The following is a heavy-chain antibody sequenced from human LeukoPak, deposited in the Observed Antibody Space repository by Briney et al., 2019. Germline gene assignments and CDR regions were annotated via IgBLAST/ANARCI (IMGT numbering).Heavy chain of an antibody. D-gene: IGHD6-19*01. CDR3: ARVDGIAVAGTGY. Sequence: SETLSLTCTVSGGSISSSSYYWGWIRQPPGKGLEWIGSIYYSGSTYYNPSLKSRVTISVDTSKNQFSLKLSSVTAADTAVYYCARVDGIAVAGTGYWGQGTLVTVSS. V-gene: IGHV4-39*07. J-gene: IGHJ4*02. CDR1: GGSISSSSYY. CDR2: IYYSGST.